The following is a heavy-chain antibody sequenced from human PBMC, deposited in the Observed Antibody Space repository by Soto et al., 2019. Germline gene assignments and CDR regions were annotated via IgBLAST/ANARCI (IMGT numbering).Heavy chain of an antibody. CDR1: GYTFTNFG. J-gene: IGHJ4*02. Sequence: QVQLVQSGAEVKKPGASVKLSCKASGYTFTNFGISWMRQAPGQGLEWMGWISAYNTHTNYAQKVQGRVSMTTDTSTSTAYMELGSLRFDDTAVYYCARPPSSSSPYYYDYWGRGTLVIVSS. D-gene: IGHD6-13*01. CDR3: ARPPSSSSPYYYDY. V-gene: IGHV1-18*04. CDR2: ISAYNTHT.